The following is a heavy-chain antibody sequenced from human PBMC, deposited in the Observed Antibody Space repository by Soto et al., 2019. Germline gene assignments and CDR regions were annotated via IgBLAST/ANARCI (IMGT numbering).Heavy chain of an antibody. Sequence: GGSLRLSCAASGFTFSSYWMSWVRQAPGKGLEWVANIKQDGSEKYYVDSVKGRFTISRDNAKNSLYLQMNSLRAEDTAVYYCARVSPTYYYFWSGYYSDYMDVWGKGTTVTVSS. V-gene: IGHV3-7*01. CDR2: IKQDGSEK. J-gene: IGHJ6*03. D-gene: IGHD3-3*01. CDR1: GFTFSSYW. CDR3: ARVSPTYYYFWSGYYSDYMDV.